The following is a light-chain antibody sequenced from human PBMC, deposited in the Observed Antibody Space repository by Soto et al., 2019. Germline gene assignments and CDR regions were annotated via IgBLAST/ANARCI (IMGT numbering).Light chain of an antibody. Sequence: QSVLTQPASVSGSPGQSITISCTGTSSDVGYYNYVSWYQQHPGKAPRLMIYDVSHRPSGVSNRFSGSKSDNTASLTISGLQPEDEADYYCCSSAISSTVVFGGGTKLTVL. V-gene: IGLV2-14*03. CDR3: CSSAISSTVV. CDR1: SSDVGYYNY. CDR2: DVS. J-gene: IGLJ2*01.